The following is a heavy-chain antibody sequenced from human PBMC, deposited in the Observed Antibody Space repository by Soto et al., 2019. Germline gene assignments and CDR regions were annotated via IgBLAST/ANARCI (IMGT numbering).Heavy chain of an antibody. J-gene: IGHJ6*02. Sequence: QVQLVESGGGVVQPGRSLRLSCAASGFTFSSYGMHWVRQAPGKGLEWVAVIWYDGSNKYYADSVKGRFTISRDNSKNTLNLQMNSLRAEDTAVYYCAREGYGGGMDVWGQGTTVTVSS. D-gene: IGHD2-15*01. CDR1: GFTFSSYG. CDR2: IWYDGSNK. V-gene: IGHV3-33*01. CDR3: AREGYGGGMDV.